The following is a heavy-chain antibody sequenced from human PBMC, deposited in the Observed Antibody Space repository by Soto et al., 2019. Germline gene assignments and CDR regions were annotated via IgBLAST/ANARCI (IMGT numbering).Heavy chain of an antibody. Sequence: QVQLQESGPGLVKPSQTMSLTCTVSGGSISSGGYYWSWIRQNPGKGLEWLGYIYYSGRTYYNPSLKSRVTIPVGTSQNQFTLKLSSVTSADPAVYYCAKSTTMVRGVSWGGYYYMDVWGKGTTVTVSS. CDR1: GGSISSGGYY. D-gene: IGHD3-10*01. CDR3: AKSTTMVRGVSWGGYYYMDV. CDR2: IYYSGRT. J-gene: IGHJ6*03. V-gene: IGHV4-31*03.